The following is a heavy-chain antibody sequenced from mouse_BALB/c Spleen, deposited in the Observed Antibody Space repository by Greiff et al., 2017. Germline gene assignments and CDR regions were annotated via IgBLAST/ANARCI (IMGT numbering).Heavy chain of an antibody. Sequence: EVHLVESGGGLVKPGGSLKLSCAASGFTFTSYAMSWVRQTPEKRLEWVATISSGGSYTYYPDSVKGRFTISRDNAKNTLYLQMSSLKSEDTAMYYCASYGSRVAYWGQGTLVTVSA. J-gene: IGHJ3*01. CDR1: GFTFTSYA. D-gene: IGHD1-1*01. CDR2: ISSGGSYT. CDR3: ASYGSRVAY. V-gene: IGHV5-9-3*01.